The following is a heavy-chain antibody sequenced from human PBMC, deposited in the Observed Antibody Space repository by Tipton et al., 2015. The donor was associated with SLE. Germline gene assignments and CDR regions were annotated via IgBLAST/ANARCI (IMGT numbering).Heavy chain of an antibody. J-gene: IGHJ1*01. CDR2: IYSGGSST. D-gene: IGHD6-19*01. Sequence: SLRLSCAASGFTFSSYAMSWVRQAPGKGLEWVSVIYSGGSSTYYADSVKGRFTISRDNSKNTLYLQMNSLRAEDTAVYYCAKGDSSGWYSAEYFQHWGQGTLVTVSS. V-gene: IGHV3-23*03. CDR1: GFTFSSYA. CDR3: AKGDSSGWYSAEYFQH.